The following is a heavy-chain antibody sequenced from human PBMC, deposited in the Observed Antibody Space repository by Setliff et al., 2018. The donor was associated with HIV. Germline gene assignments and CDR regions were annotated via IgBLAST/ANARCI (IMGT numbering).Heavy chain of an antibody. Sequence: GGSLRLSCAASGFTFSSYWMSWVRQAPGKGLEWVANIKQDGSEKYYVDSVKGRFTISRDNAKNSPYLQMNSLRAEDTAVYYCAREDNYDILTGYLWEYYFDYWGQGTLVTVSS. CDR2: IKQDGSEK. V-gene: IGHV3-7*03. D-gene: IGHD3-9*01. CDR3: AREDNYDILTGYLWEYYFDY. CDR1: GFTFSSYW. J-gene: IGHJ4*02.